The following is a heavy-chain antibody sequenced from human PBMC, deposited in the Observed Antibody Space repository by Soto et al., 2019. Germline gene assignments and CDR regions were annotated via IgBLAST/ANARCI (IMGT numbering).Heavy chain of an antibody. Sequence: GGSLRLSCAASGFTFNIYAMSWVRQAPGKGLEWVSGISGSGDSAYYADSVKGRFTSSRDSSNNMLYLQMNSLRAEDTAVYYCAKVRNTYGYPLDYWGQGTLVTVSS. CDR3: AKVRNTYGYPLDY. J-gene: IGHJ4*02. V-gene: IGHV3-23*01. D-gene: IGHD5-18*01. CDR2: ISGSGDSA. CDR1: GFTFNIYA.